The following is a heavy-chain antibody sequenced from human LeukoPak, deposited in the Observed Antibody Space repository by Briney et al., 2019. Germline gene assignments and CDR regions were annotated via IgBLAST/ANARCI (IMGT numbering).Heavy chain of an antibody. Sequence: ASVKVSCTASGYTFTGYYMHWVRQAPGQGLEWMGWINPNSGGTNYAQKFQGRVTMTRDTSISTAYMELSRLRSDDTAVYYCAREITRNYYDSSGFGSWFDPWGQGTLVTVSS. CDR2: INPNSGGT. V-gene: IGHV1-2*02. CDR1: GYTFTGYY. D-gene: IGHD3-22*01. CDR3: AREITRNYYDSSGFGSWFDP. J-gene: IGHJ5*02.